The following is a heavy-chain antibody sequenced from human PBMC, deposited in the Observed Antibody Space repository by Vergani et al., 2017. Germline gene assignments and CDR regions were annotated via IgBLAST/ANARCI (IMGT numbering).Heavy chain of an antibody. CDR1: GFTFSSYA. V-gene: IGHV3-30*04. J-gene: IGHJ6*03. D-gene: IGHD1-1*01. CDR3: ARDFLTRVTTLDYYYMGV. CDR2: ISYDGNKK. Sequence: VQLVESGGGLVQPGGSLRLSCAASGFTFSSYAMHWVRQAPGKGLEWVSVISYDGNKKNYADSVKGRFTISRDNSKNTLYLEMNALRAEDTAVYYCARDFLTRVTTLDYYYMGVWGKGTTVTVSS.